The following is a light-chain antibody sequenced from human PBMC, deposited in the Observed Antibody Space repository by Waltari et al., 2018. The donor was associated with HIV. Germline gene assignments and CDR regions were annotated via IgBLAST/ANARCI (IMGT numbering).Light chain of an antibody. Sequence: DIVMTQSPDSLVVSLGERATINCKSSQSLLYSSNNQNYLAWYQQKPGQPPKLLIYWASTRESGVPDRFSGSGSVTDFTLTISSLQAEDVAVYYCQQYYNIPTFGGGTKVAIK. J-gene: IGKJ4*01. CDR3: QQYYNIPT. CDR2: WAS. V-gene: IGKV4-1*01. CDR1: QSLLYSSNNQNY.